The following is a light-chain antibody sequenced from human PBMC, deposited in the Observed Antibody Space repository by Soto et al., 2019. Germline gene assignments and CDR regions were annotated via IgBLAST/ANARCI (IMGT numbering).Light chain of an antibody. CDR3: QQYGSSLCT. Sequence: EIALTQSPGTLSLSPGERATLSCRARQSVSSCYLAWYQQKPGQAPRLLIFGASSSATGMPDRVTGSGSGTDFTLTISRLEPEDFAVYYCQQYGSSLCTFVQGTKLESK. V-gene: IGKV3-20*01. J-gene: IGKJ2*02. CDR1: QSVSSCY. CDR2: GAS.